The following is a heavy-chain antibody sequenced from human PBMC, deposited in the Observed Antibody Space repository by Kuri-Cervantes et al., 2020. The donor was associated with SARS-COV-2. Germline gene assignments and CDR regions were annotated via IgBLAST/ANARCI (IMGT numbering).Heavy chain of an antibody. Sequence: SETLSLTCAVYGGSFSGYYWGWIRQPPGKGLEWIGEINHSGSTNYNPSLKSRVTISVDTSKNQFSLKLSSVTAADTAVYYCASIVVVPAASGYYYYYGMDVWGQGTTVTVSS. D-gene: IGHD2-2*01. V-gene: IGHV4-34*01. CDR3: ASIVVVPAASGYYYYYGMDV. J-gene: IGHJ6*02. CDR1: GGSFSGYY. CDR2: INHSGST.